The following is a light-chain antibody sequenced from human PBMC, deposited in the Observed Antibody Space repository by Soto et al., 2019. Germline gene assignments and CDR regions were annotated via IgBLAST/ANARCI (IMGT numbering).Light chain of an antibody. J-gene: IGLJ2*01. CDR2: SND. V-gene: IGLV1-44*01. CDR3: ATWDDSLNVV. CDR1: TSNIGTNT. Sequence: QSVLTQSPSASGTPGQRVSISCSGSTSNIGTNTVSWYQHVPGTAPKLLIYSNDQRPSAVPGRFSGSKSGTSAPLAISGLLSEDEADYYCATWDDSLNVVFGGGTKVTVL.